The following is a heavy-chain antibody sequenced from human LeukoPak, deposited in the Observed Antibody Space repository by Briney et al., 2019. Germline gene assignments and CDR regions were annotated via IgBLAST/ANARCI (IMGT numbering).Heavy chain of an antibody. D-gene: IGHD2-21*02. CDR2: INHSGST. CDR3: ARFCGGDCYSGLVDY. V-gene: IGHV4-34*01. Sequence: SETLSLTCAVYGGSFSGYYWSWIRQPPGKELEWIGEINHSGSTNYNPSLKSRVTISVDTSKNQFSLKLSSVTAADTAVYYCARFCGGDCYSGLVDYWGQGTLVTVSS. CDR1: GGSFSGYY. J-gene: IGHJ4*02.